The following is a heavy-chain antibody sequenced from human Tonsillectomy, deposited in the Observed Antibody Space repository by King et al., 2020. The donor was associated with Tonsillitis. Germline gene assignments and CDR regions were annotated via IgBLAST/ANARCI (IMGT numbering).Heavy chain of an antibody. V-gene: IGHV3-7*01. CDR2: IKQDGSEK. CDR1: GFTFSSYW. Sequence: VQLVESGGGLVQPGGSLRLSCAASGFTFSSYWMSWVRQAPGKGLEWVANIKQDGSEKYYVDSVKGRFTISTDNAKNSLYLQMNSLRAEDTAVYYCARIVQWLVRGWGWHFDRWGRGTLVTVSS. CDR3: ARIVQWLVRGWGWHFDR. D-gene: IGHD6-19*01. J-gene: IGHJ2*01.